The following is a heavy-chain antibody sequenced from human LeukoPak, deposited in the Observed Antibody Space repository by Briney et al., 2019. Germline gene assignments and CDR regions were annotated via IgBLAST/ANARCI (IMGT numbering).Heavy chain of an antibody. V-gene: IGHV4-34*01. CDR2: INHSGST. CDR1: GGSFSGYY. D-gene: IGHD3-22*01. J-gene: IGHJ4*02. CDR3: ARTSAYYYDSSGYYWGYYFDY. Sequence: PSETLSLTCAVYGGSFSGYYWSWIRQPPGKGLEWIGEINHSGSTNYNPSLKSRVTISVDTSKNQFSLKLRSVTAADTAVYYCARTSAYYYDSSGYYWGYYFDYWGQGTLVTVSS.